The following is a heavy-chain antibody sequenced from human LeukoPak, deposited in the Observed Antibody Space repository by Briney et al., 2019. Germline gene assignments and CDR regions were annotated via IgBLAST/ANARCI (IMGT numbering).Heavy chain of an antibody. V-gene: IGHV3-73*01. Sequence: GGSLRLSCAASGFTFSGSAIHWVRQASGKGLEWVGRIRSKANNYATAYAASVKGRFTISRDDSKNTAYLQMNSLKTEDTAVYYCTRLYSGSSPYYFDSWGQGTLVTVSS. D-gene: IGHD2-15*01. CDR2: IRSKANNYAT. J-gene: IGHJ4*02. CDR1: GFTFSGSA. CDR3: TRLYSGSSPYYFDS.